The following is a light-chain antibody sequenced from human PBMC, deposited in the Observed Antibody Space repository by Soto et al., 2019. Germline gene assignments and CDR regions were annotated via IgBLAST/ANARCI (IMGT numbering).Light chain of an antibody. V-gene: IGKV3-15*01. CDR3: QQYNNWPPG. CDR2: GAS. J-gene: IGKJ1*01. Sequence: EIVMTQSPATLSVSPGERATLSCRASQSVSSNLAWYQQKPGQAPRLLIYGASTRATGIPARFSGSGSGPEFTLTISSRQSEDFAVYYCQQYNNWPPGFGQGTKVEIK. CDR1: QSVSSN.